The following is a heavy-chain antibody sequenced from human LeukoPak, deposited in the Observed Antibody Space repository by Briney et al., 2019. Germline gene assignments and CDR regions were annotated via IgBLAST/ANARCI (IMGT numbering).Heavy chain of an antibody. CDR1: GFTFNNYW. CDR2: IKKDGSEK. D-gene: IGHD3-10*01. J-gene: IGHJ4*02. Sequence: GGSLRLSCVASGFTFNNYWMSWVRQAPGKGPEWVANIKKDGSEKYYVDSVKGRFTISRDNANNPLYLQMNSLRAEDTAVYYCARDGFDWGQGTLVTASS. V-gene: IGHV3-7*01. CDR3: ARDGFD.